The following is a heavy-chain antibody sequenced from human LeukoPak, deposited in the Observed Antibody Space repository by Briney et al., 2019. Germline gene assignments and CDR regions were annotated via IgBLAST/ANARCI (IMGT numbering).Heavy chain of an antibody. J-gene: IGHJ4*02. V-gene: IGHV4-30-4*01. CDR3: ARTYYYGSGSYPFDY. Sequence: SETLSLTCTVSGGSISSGDYYWSWIRQPPGKGLEWIGYIYDSGSTYYNPSLKSRVTISVDTSKNQFSLKLSSVTAADTAVYYCARTYYYGSGSYPFDYWGRGTLVTVSS. D-gene: IGHD3-10*01. CDR1: GGSISSGDYY. CDR2: IYDSGST.